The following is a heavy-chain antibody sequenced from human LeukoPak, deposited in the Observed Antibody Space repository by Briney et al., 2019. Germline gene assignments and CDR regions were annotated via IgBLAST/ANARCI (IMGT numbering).Heavy chain of an antibody. CDR3: ARTSPRAATFDY. J-gene: IGHJ4*02. Sequence: SETLSLTCAVSGGSISSYYWSWIRQPAGKGLEWIGRIYTSGTTNYNPSLKSRVTMSVDTSKNQFPLNLNSVTAADTAVYYCARTSPRAATFDYWGQGTLVTVSS. D-gene: IGHD2-15*01. CDR1: GGSISSYY. CDR2: IYTSGTT. V-gene: IGHV4-4*07.